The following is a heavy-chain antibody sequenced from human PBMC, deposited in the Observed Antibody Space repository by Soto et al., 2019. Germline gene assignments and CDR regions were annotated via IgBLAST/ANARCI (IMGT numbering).Heavy chain of an antibody. D-gene: IGHD4-17*01. CDR2: IYYSGST. Sequence: SETLSLTCTVSGGSISSYYWSWIRQPPGKGLEWIGYIYYSGSTNYNPSLKSRVTISVDTSKNQFSLKLSSVTAADTAVYYCARSDYGGNVDYWGQGTLVTVS. CDR1: GGSISSYY. V-gene: IGHV4-59*01. J-gene: IGHJ4*02. CDR3: ARSDYGGNVDY.